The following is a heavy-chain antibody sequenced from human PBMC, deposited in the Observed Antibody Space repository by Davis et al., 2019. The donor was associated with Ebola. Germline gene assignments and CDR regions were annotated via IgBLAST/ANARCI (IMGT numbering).Heavy chain of an antibody. Sequence: SETLSLTCTVSGGSVNSGSYYWTWIRQPPGKGLEWIGNVYYSGTTTYNPSLKSPVTISIDTSENQFSLKLNSVTAADTAVYYCARGGRGFDYWGRGTLVTVSS. D-gene: IGHD1-26*01. V-gene: IGHV4-61*01. CDR2: VYYSGTT. CDR3: ARGGRGFDY. CDR1: GGSVNSGSYY. J-gene: IGHJ4*02.